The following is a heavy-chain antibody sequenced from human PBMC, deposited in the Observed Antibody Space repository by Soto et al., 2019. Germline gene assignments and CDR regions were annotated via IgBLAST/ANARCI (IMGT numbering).Heavy chain of an antibody. D-gene: IGHD2-15*01. CDR1: GFTFSSYG. Sequence: SLRLSCAASGFTFSSYGMHWVRQAPGKGLEWVAVISYDGSNKYYADSVKGRFTISRDNSKNTLYLQMNSLRAEDTAVYYCANSVAARFYHYGMDVWGQGTTVTVSS. J-gene: IGHJ6*02. V-gene: IGHV3-30*18. CDR3: ANSVAARFYHYGMDV. CDR2: ISYDGSNK.